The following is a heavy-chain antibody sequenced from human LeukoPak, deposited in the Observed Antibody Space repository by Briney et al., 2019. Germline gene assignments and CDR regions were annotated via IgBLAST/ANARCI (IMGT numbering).Heavy chain of an antibody. J-gene: IGHJ6*02. V-gene: IGHV4-59*08. CDR3: AGRAPGVSPYGMDV. CDR2: IYYSGST. CDR1: GGSISSYY. D-gene: IGHD7-27*01. Sequence: SSETLSLTCTVSGGSISSYYWSWIRQPPGKGLEWIGYIYYSGSTNYNPSLKSRVTISVDTSKNQFSLKLSSVTAADTAVYYCAGRAPGVSPYGMDVWGQGTTVTVSS.